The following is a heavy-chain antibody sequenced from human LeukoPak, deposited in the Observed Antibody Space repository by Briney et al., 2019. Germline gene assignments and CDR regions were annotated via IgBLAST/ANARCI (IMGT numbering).Heavy chain of an antibody. CDR2: IYSSVST. CDR1: GDSINDHY. V-gene: IGHV4-59*11. CDR3: ARYDSCGGDCYSKGSYYGMDV. D-gene: IGHD2-21*02. Sequence: PSETLCLTCTVSGDSINDHYWSWIRQPPGEGLEWIAYIYSSVSTNYNPSLKSRVTISVDTSKNQFSLKLSSVTAADTAVYYCARYDSCGGDCYSKGSYYGMDVWGQGTTVTVSS. J-gene: IGHJ6*02.